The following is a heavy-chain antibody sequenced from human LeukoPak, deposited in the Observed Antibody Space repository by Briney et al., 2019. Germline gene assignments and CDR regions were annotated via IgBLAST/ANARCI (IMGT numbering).Heavy chain of an antibody. D-gene: IGHD4-17*01. CDR1: EFTVSSNS. Sequence: GGSLRLSCTVSEFTVSSNSMSWVRQAPGKGLEWVSFIYSGGNTHYSDSVKGRFTISRDNSKNTLYLQMNSLRAEDTAVYYCARRAGEYSHPYDYWGQGTLVTVSS. CDR3: ARRAGEYSHPYDY. CDR2: IYSGGNT. J-gene: IGHJ4*02. V-gene: IGHV3-53*01.